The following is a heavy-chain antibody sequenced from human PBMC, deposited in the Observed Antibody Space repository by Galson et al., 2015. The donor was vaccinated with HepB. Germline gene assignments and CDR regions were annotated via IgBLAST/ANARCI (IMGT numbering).Heavy chain of an antibody. Sequence: SLRLSCAASGFTFSSYGMHWVRQAPGKGLEWVAFIRYDGSNKYYADSVKGRFTISRDNSKNTLYLQMNSLRAEDTAVYYCAKDHDKVGYCSSTSCPEDLYYFDYWGQGTLVTVSS. V-gene: IGHV3-30*02. J-gene: IGHJ4*02. CDR3: AKDHDKVGYCSSTSCPEDLYYFDY. CDR1: GFTFSSYG. D-gene: IGHD2-2*01. CDR2: IRYDGSNK.